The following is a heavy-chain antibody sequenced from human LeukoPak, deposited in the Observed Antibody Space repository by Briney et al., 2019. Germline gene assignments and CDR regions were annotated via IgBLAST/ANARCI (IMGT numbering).Heavy chain of an antibody. Sequence: PSETLSLTCAVYGGSFSGYYWSWIRQPPGKGLEWIGEINHSGSTNYNPPLKSRVTISVDTSKNQFSLKLSSVTAADTAVYYCARRSRGYCSSTSFYFDYWGQGTLVTVSS. CDR2: INHSGST. V-gene: IGHV4-34*01. D-gene: IGHD2-2*01. CDR3: ARRSRGYCSSTSFYFDY. CDR1: GGSFSGYY. J-gene: IGHJ4*02.